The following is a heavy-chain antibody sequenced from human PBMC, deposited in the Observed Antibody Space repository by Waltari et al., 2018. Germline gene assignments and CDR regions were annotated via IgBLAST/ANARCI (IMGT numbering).Heavy chain of an antibody. J-gene: IGHJ3*02. D-gene: IGHD3-22*01. Sequence: QVQLVQSGAEVKKPGASVKVSCKASGYTFTGYYMHWVRQAPGQGLERMGWINPNSGGTNYAQKFQGRVTMTRDTSISTAYMELSRLRSDDTAVYYCAREGYYYDSSGYPDAFDIWGQGTMVTVSS. CDR2: INPNSGGT. V-gene: IGHV1-2*02. CDR3: AREGYYYDSSGYPDAFDI. CDR1: GYTFTGYY.